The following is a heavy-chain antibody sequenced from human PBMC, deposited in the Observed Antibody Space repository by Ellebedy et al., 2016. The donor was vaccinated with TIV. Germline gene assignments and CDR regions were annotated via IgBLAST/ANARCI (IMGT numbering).Heavy chain of an antibody. V-gene: IGHV3-9*01. D-gene: IGHD5-18*01. Sequence: SLKISXAASGFTFDDYAMHWVRQAPGKGLEWVSGISWNSGSIGYADSVKGRFTISRDNAKNSLYLQMNSLRTEDTALYYCAKEMTFRAIQLWPHYYYYGMDVWGQGTTVTVSS. J-gene: IGHJ6*02. CDR3: AKEMTFRAIQLWPHYYYYGMDV. CDR2: ISWNSGSI. CDR1: GFTFDDYA.